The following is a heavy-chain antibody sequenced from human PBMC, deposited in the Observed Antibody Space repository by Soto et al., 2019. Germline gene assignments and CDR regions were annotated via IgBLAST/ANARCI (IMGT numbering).Heavy chain of an antibody. J-gene: IGHJ6*02. CDR1: GFTFSIYA. CDR3: DKWIGTSRNGVDV. V-gene: IGHV3-23*01. Sequence: GGSLRLSCAASGFTFSIYAMSWVRQAPGKGLEWVSGISDRGESTYYADSVRGRFTISRDNFKNTVSLQMNSLRAEDTAAYFYDKWIGTSRNGVDVWGQGTTVTVSS. D-gene: IGHD1-1*01. CDR2: ISDRGEST.